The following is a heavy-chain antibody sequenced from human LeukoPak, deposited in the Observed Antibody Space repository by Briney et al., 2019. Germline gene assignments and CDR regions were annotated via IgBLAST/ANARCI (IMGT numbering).Heavy chain of an antibody. D-gene: IGHD6-13*01. CDR1: GGSFSGYY. V-gene: IGHV4-34*01. J-gene: IGHJ6*02. CDR3: AREWGSSWYGGYYYYYGMDV. Sequence: SETLSLTCAVYGGSFSGYYWSWIRQPPGKGLEWIGEINHSGSTNYNPFLKSRVTISVDTSKNQFSLKLSSVTAADTAVYYCAREWGSSWYGGYYYYYGMDVWGQGTTVTVSS. CDR2: INHSGST.